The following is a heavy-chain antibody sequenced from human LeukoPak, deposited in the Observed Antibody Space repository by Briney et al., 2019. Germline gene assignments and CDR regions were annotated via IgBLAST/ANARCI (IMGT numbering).Heavy chain of an antibody. CDR1: DGSISSNFAY. D-gene: IGHD4/OR15-4a*01. CDR3: ASEYGASFDY. Sequence: SETLSLTCIVSDGSISSNFAYWGWIRQPPGKGLEWIGSISYTGNTDYNPSLKSRVTISVDTSKNQFSLKLSSVTAADTAVYYCASEYGASFDYWGQGTLVTVSS. V-gene: IGHV4-39*07. J-gene: IGHJ4*02. CDR2: ISYTGNT.